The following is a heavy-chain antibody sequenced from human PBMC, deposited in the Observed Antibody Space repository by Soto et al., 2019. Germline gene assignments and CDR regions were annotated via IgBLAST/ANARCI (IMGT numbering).Heavy chain of an antibody. V-gene: IGHV3-23*01. CDR2: SGSSGYT. Sequence: GGSLRLSWSASGCTFSSYAITWVRQAPGRGLEWVSASGSSGYTYHADSVKGRFAISRDNSKNTLYLQMNSLRAEDTALYDCAKKAAGVTFLDYFDYWGQGTLVTVSS. D-gene: IGHD6-13*01. J-gene: IGHJ4*02. CDR3: AKKAAGVTFLDYFDY. CDR1: GCTFSSYA.